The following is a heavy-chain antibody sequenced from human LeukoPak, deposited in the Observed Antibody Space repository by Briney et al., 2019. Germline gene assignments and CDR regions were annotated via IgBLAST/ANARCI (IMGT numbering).Heavy chain of an antibody. V-gene: IGHV1-8*03. CDR3: ARATEPYGSGNL. D-gene: IGHD3-10*01. CDR2: MNPNSGNT. J-gene: IGHJ4*02. CDR1: GYTFTSYD. Sequence: ASVKVSYEASGYTFTSYDINWVRQATGQGLEWMGWMNPNSGNTGYAQKFQGRVTITRNTSISTAYMELSSLRSEDTAVYYCARATEPYGSGNLWGQGTLVTVSS.